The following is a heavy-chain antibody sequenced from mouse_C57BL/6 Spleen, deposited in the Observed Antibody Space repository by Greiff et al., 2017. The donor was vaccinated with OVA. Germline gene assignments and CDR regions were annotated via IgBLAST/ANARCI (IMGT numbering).Heavy chain of an antibody. Sequence: DVQLQESGGDLVKPGGSLKLSCAASGFTFSSYGMSWVRQTPDKRLEWVATISSGGSYTYYPDSVKGRFTISRDNAKNTLYLQMSSLKSEDTAMYYCARHASYYAMDYWGQGTSVTVSS. J-gene: IGHJ4*01. D-gene: IGHD6-1*01. CDR1: GFTFSSYG. CDR2: ISSGGSYT. V-gene: IGHV5-6*01. CDR3: ARHASYYAMDY.